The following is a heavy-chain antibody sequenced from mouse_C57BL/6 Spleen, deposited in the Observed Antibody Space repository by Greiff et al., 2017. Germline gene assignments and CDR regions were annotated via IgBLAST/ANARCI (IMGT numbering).Heavy chain of an antibody. V-gene: IGHV1-42*01. J-gene: IGHJ3*01. Sequence: EVKLQQSGPELVKPGASVKISCKASGYSFTGYYMNWVKQSPEKSLEWIGEINPSTGGTTYNQKFKAKATLTVDKSSSTAYMQLKSLTSEDSAVYYCAHYDYDAWVAYWGQGTLVTVSA. CDR2: INPSTGGT. CDR1: GYSFTGYY. CDR3: AHYDYDAWVAY. D-gene: IGHD2-4*01.